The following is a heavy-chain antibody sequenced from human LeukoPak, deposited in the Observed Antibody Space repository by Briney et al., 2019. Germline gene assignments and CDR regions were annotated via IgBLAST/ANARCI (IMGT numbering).Heavy chain of an antibody. CDR3: ARDSTNTYYYDINWFDP. D-gene: IGHD3-22*01. CDR1: GGSISSGSYY. Sequence: KPSETLSLTCTVSGGSISSGSYYWSWIRQPAGKGLEWIGRIYTSGSTNYNPSLKSRVTMSVDTSKNQFSLKLSSVTAADTAVYYCARDSTNTYYYDINWFDPWGQGTLVTVSS. V-gene: IGHV4-61*02. CDR2: IYTSGST. J-gene: IGHJ5*02.